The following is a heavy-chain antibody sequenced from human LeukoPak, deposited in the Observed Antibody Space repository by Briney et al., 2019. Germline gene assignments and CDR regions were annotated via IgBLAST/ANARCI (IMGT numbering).Heavy chain of an antibody. D-gene: IGHD2-8*01. CDR1: GGTFSSYA. CDR2: IIRGLGIS. Sequence: ASVKVSCKASGGTFSSYAINWVRQAPGQGLEWIGRIIRGLGISNYAQKFQGRVTITADKSTSTTYMELSSLRSEDTAVYYCASARQRHCTNGVCPSLTDSWGQGTLVTVSS. V-gene: IGHV1-69*04. J-gene: IGHJ4*02. CDR3: ASARQRHCTNGVCPSLTDS.